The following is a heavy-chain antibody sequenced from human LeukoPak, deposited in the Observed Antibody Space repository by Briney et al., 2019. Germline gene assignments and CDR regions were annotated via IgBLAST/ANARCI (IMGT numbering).Heavy chain of an antibody. V-gene: IGHV1-2*02. Sequence: ASVTVSCKASGYTFTGYYMHWVRQAPGQGLEWMGWINPNSGGTNYAQKFQGRVTMTRDTSISTAYMELSRLRSDDTAVYYCARAEGYCSGGSCGDDAFDIWGQGTMVTVSS. CDR2: INPNSGGT. CDR1: GYTFTGYY. CDR3: ARAEGYCSGGSCGDDAFDI. J-gene: IGHJ3*02. D-gene: IGHD2-15*01.